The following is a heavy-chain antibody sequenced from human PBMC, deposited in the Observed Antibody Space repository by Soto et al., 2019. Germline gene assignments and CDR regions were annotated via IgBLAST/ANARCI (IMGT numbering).Heavy chain of an antibody. J-gene: IGHJ4*02. V-gene: IGHV3-66*01. CDR1: GFTVSSNY. CDR2: IYSDGST. D-gene: IGHD4-17*01. CDR3: ARGRPGYGDYDY. Sequence: GGSLRLSCAAPGFTVSSNYMSWVRQAPGKGLEWVSVIYSDGSTYYADFVEGRFTISRDNSENTLYFQMNSLRAEDTAVYYCARGRPGYGDYDYWGQGTLVTVS.